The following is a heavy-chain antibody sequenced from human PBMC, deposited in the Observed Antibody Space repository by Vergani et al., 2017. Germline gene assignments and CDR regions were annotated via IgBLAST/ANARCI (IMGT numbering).Heavy chain of an antibody. Sequence: VQLVESGGGVVQPGRSLRLSCAASGFTFSSYWMSWVRQAPGKGLEWVANIKQDGSEKYYVDSVKGRFTISRDNAKNSLYLQMNSLKTEDTAVYYCTTLWRIVVVVAPKGDYYYMDVWGKGTTVTVSS. CDR1: GFTFSSYW. J-gene: IGHJ6*03. CDR3: TTLWRIVVVVAPKGDYYYMDV. V-gene: IGHV3-7*03. D-gene: IGHD2-15*01. CDR2: IKQDGSEK.